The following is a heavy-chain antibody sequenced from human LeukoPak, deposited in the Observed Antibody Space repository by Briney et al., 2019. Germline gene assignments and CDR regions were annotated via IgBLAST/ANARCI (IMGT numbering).Heavy chain of an antibody. J-gene: IGHJ4*02. CDR1: GFTFSTYS. D-gene: IGHD3-9*01. V-gene: IGHV3-21*01. CDR2: ISNSGTYI. CDR3: ARGPDIFTAFSPDF. Sequence: PGGSLRLSCAASGFTFSTYSMNWVRQAPGKGLEWVSSISNSGTYIYYADSVKGQFTLSRDNAKNSLYLQMDSLRAEDTAVYYCARGPDIFTAFSPDFWGQGTLVTVSS.